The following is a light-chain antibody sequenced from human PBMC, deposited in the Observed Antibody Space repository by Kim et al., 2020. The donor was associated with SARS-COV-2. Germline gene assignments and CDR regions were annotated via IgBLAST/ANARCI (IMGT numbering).Light chain of an antibody. CDR2: GSI. V-gene: IGLV1-40*01. Sequence: QSVLTQPPSVSGAPGQRVTISCTGSSSNIGAGHGVHWYQQLPGTAPKLLIFGSINRPSGIPDRFSGSKSDTSASLAITGLQAEDEADYYCQSYDSSLNGWVFGGGTKLTVL. CDR1: SSNIGAGHG. J-gene: IGLJ3*02. CDR3: QSYDSSLNGWV.